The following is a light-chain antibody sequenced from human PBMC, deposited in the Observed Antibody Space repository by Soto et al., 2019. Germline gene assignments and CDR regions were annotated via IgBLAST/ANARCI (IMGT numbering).Light chain of an antibody. CDR2: EVS. V-gene: IGLV2-8*01. CDR3: SSYAGSNPSQL. Sequence: QSALTQPPSASGSPGQSVTISCTGTSSDVGGYNYVSWYQQHPGKAPKLMIYEVSKRPSGVPDRFAGSKSGNTASLTVSGLQAEDEADYYCSSYAGSNPSQLFGGGTKLTVL. CDR1: SSDVGGYNY. J-gene: IGLJ2*01.